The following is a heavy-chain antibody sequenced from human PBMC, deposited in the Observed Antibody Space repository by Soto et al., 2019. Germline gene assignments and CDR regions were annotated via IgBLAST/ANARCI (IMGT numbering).Heavy chain of an antibody. CDR1: GGSVSSGSYY. J-gene: IGHJ3*02. CDR2: MSHSGGC. V-gene: IGHV4-34*01. Sequence: QVQLQQWGAGLLKPSETLSLTCAVYGGSVSSGSYYWSWIRQPPGKGLEWIGEMSHSGGCHFNPSRTSRVTISVDTSKHQFSLKMSSVTAADTALYYCARVERGTATTVVDAFDIWGPGTMVTVSS. CDR3: ARVERGTATTVVDAFDI. D-gene: IGHD1-1*01.